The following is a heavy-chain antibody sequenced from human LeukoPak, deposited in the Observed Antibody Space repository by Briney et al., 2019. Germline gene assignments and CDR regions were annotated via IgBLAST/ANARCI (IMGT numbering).Heavy chain of an antibody. V-gene: IGHV3-7*01. D-gene: IGHD2-2*01. Sequence: GGSLRLSCAASGLTFSTYWMTWVCQAPGKGLEWVASINPDGSGKYYVDSVKGRFTISRDNAKDSLYLQMNSLRADDAAVYFCARGVGIYWGQGTLVTVSS. CDR3: ARGVGIY. J-gene: IGHJ4*02. CDR2: INPDGSGK. CDR1: GLTFSTYW.